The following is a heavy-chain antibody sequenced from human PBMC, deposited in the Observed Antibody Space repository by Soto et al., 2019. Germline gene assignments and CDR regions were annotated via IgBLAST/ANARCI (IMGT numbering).Heavy chain of an antibody. CDR2: ISAYNGNT. CDR3: ARDGALGENYSYYGMDV. CDR1: GYTFTSYG. D-gene: IGHD3-16*01. Sequence: QVQLVQSGAEVKKPGASVKVSCKASGYTFTSYGISWVRQAPGQGLEWMGWISAYNGNTNYAQKRQGRATMTTETSTSTAYMELRSLRSDDTAVYYCARDGALGENYSYYGMDVWGQGTTVTVSS. J-gene: IGHJ6*02. V-gene: IGHV1-18*01.